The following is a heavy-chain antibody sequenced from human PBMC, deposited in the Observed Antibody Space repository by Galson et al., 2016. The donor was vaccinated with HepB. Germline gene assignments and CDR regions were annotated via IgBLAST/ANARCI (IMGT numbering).Heavy chain of an antibody. CDR3: VRMRWFILDNWFDP. CDR1: AVSISTYY. V-gene: IGHV4-59*01. CDR2: IHHSENSRTA. D-gene: IGHD2-15*01. Sequence: SETLSLTCSVSAVSISTYYWVWIRQPPGKGLEWIGYIHHSENSRTANYNPSLESRVTISAETSMNQLSLNLRSVTAADTAVYYCVRMRWFILDNWFDPWGQGILVTVSS. J-gene: IGHJ5*02.